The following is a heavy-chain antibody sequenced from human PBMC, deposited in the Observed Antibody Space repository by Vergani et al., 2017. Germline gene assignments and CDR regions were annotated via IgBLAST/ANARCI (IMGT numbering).Heavy chain of an antibody. J-gene: IGHJ4*02. D-gene: IGHD5-18*01. CDR2: IYYSGST. V-gene: IGHV4-59*01. CDR3: ARGLVDTAVDY. Sequence: QVQLQESGPGLVKPSETLSLTCTVSGGSISSYYWSWIRQPPGKGLEWIGYIYYSGSTNYNPSLKSRVTISVDTSKNQFSLKLSSVTAAVTAVYYCARGLVDTAVDYWGQGTLVTVSS. CDR1: GGSISSYY.